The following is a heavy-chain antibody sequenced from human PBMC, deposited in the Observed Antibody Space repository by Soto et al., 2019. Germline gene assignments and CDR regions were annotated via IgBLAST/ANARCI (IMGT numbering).Heavy chain of an antibody. D-gene: IGHD1-26*01. CDR3: ARGASGRPLHLDH. J-gene: IGHJ4*02. Sequence: EVQLVESGGDLVQPGGSLRLSCAASGFTFSSYWMHWVRQAPAKGLVWVSRIKNDGSGTTYADSVKGRFTISRDNAKNTLYLHMGTLRGEDTAMYYCARGASGRPLHLDHWGQGTQVIVSS. CDR2: IKNDGSGT. CDR1: GFTFSSYW. V-gene: IGHV3-74*01.